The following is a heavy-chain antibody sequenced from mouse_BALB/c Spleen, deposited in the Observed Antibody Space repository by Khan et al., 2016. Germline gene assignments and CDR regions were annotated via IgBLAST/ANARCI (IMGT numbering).Heavy chain of an antibody. CDR2: ISTYYGDA. CDR1: GYTFTDYA. V-gene: IGHV1S137*01. D-gene: IGHD2-13*01. CDR3: ARGDSNYFDY. Sequence: QVQLQQSGAELVRPGVSVKISCKGSGYTFTDYAMHWVKQSHAKSLEWIGVISTYYGDASYNQKFKGKATMTVDKSSSTAYMELARLTSEDSAIYYCARGDSNYFDYWCQGTTLTVSS. J-gene: IGHJ2*01.